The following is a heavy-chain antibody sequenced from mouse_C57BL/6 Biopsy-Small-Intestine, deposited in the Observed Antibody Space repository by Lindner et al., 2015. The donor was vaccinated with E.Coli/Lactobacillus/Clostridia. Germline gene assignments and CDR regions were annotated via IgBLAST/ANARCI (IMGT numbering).Heavy chain of an antibody. V-gene: IGHV14-3*01. Sequence: VQLQESGAELVRPGASVKLSCTASGFNIKDDYMHWVKQRPEQGLEWIGRIDPANGNIKYAPKFQDKATITADTSSNTAYLQLSSLTSEDTAVYYCASYDYDYWYFDVWGAGTTVTVSS. D-gene: IGHD2-4*01. CDR3: ASYDYDYWYFDV. CDR1: GFNIKDDY. CDR2: IDPANGNI. J-gene: IGHJ1*01.